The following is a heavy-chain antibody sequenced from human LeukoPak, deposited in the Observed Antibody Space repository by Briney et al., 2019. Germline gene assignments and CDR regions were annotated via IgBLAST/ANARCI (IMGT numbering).Heavy chain of an antibody. Sequence: PGGSLRLSCAAAGFTFSSYWMHWVRQAPGKGLVWVSRVSTDGSRTFYADSVKGRFTISRDNAKNALSLQINSLRAEDTAVYYWVRAFASNYGLFDYWGQGTLVTVSS. CDR3: VRAFASNYGLFDY. CDR1: GFTFSSYW. D-gene: IGHD3-10*01. J-gene: IGHJ4*02. CDR2: VSTDGSRT. V-gene: IGHV3-74*01.